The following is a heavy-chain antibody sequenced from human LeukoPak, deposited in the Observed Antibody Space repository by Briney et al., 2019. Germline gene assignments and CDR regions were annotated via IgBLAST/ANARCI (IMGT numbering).Heavy chain of an antibody. CDR1: GFTFSNAW. D-gene: IGHD3-10*01. CDR2: INQDGGEI. J-gene: IGHJ5*02. CDR3: VRAHHPGGWFDP. Sequence: GGSLRLSCAASGFTFSNAWMTWVRQAPGKGLEWVASINQDGGEIHYVDSVKGRFTISRDNAKNSLYLQMNSLTAEDTAVHYCVRAHHPGGWFDPWGQGTLVTVSS. V-gene: IGHV3-7*04.